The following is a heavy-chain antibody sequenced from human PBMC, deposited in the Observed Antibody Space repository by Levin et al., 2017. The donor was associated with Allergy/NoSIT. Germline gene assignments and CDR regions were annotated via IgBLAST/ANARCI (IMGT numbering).Heavy chain of an antibody. D-gene: IGHD2-21*02. CDR1: GFTFSSYG. CDR3: ARGSQQLLKFLDY. CDR2: TWFDGSNR. J-gene: IGHJ4*02. Sequence: GGSLRLSCAASGFTFSSYGMHWVRQAPGKGLEWVAVTWFDGSNRYYTDSVKGRFTISRDNSKNTLFLQMDSLRDDDTAVYYCARGSQQLLKFLDYWGQGTLVTV. V-gene: IGHV3-33*01.